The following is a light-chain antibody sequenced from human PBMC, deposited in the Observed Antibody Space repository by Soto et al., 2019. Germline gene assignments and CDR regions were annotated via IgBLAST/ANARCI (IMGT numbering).Light chain of an antibody. J-gene: IGKJ4*01. CDR3: QQRSNWPRLT. V-gene: IGKV3-11*01. Sequence: EIVLTQSPATLSLSPGERATLSCRASQSVSTSLAWYQQKPGQAPRLLIYDASNRATGIPARFSGSGSGTDFNITISSLEPEDFAVYYCQQRSNWPRLTFGGGTRVEIK. CDR2: DAS. CDR1: QSVSTS.